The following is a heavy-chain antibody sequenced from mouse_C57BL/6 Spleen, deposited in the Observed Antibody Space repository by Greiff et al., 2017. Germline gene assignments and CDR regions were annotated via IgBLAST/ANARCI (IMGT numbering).Heavy chain of an antibody. CDR3: ARGGLRRYAMGY. D-gene: IGHD2-4*01. CDR1: GFTFSSYA. J-gene: IGHJ4*01. Sequence: EVKLVESGGGLVKPGGSLKLSCAASGFTFSSYAMSWVRQTPEKRLEWVATISDGGSYTYYPDNVKGRFTISRDKAKNNLYLQMSHLKSEDTAMYYCARGGLRRYAMGYWGQGTSVTVA. V-gene: IGHV5-4*03. CDR2: ISDGGSYT.